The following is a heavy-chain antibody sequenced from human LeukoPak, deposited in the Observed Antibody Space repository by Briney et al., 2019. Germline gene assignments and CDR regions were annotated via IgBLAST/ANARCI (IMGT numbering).Heavy chain of an antibody. J-gene: IGHJ3*02. CDR2: TYTSGNT. Sequence: SETLSLTCTVSGGSISSGSYYWSWIRQPAGKGLEWIGRTYTSGNTNYNPSLKSRVTISVDTSKNQFSLKLSSVTAADTAVYYCASGDLGDYRAFDIWGQGTMVTVSS. V-gene: IGHV4-61*02. CDR1: GGSISSGSYY. CDR3: ASGDLGDYRAFDI. D-gene: IGHD4-17*01.